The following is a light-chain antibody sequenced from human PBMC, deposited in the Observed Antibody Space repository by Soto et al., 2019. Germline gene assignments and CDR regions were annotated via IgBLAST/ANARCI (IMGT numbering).Light chain of an antibody. Sequence: QSVLTQPPSASGTPGQRVIISCSGSSSHIGSNTVNWYQQLPGTAPKLLIYSNNQRPSGVPDRFSGSKPGTSASLAISGLQSEDEADYYCAAWDDSLNGRYVFGTGNKVTVL. V-gene: IGLV1-44*01. CDR2: SNN. CDR1: SSHIGSNT. CDR3: AAWDDSLNGRYV. J-gene: IGLJ1*01.